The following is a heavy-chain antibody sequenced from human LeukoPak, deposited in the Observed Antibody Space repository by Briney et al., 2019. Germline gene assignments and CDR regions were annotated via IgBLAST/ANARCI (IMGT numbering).Heavy chain of an antibody. Sequence: SVKVSCKASGGTFSSYAISWVRQAPGQGLEWMGRIIPIFGAPNYAQKFQGRVTITADESTSTAYMELSSLRSEDTAVYYCARCYDLWSGYYRWLDPWGQGTLVTVSS. CDR2: IIPIFGAP. CDR1: GGTFSSYA. D-gene: IGHD3-3*01. J-gene: IGHJ5*02. CDR3: ARCYDLWSGYYRWLDP. V-gene: IGHV1-69*13.